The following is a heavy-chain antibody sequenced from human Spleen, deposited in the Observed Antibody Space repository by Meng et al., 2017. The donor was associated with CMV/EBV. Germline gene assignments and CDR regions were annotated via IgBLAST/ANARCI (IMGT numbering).Heavy chain of an antibody. D-gene: IGHD3-3*01. CDR3: ARGIFGVDDNWFDP. Sequence: GESLKISCAASGFSFSTYWMHWVRQAPGKGLEWVSRSNIDGSSTSYADSVKGRFTISRDNAKNTLYLQMNSLRAEDTAVYYCARGIFGVDDNWFDPWGQGTLVTVSS. J-gene: IGHJ5*02. CDR2: SNIDGSST. CDR1: GFSFSTYW. V-gene: IGHV3-74*01.